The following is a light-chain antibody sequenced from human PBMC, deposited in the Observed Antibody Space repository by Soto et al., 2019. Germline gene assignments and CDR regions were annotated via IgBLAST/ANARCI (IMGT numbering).Light chain of an antibody. CDR1: QSISSW. CDR2: KAS. Sequence: DIQMTQSPSTLSASVGDRVTITCRASQSISSWSAWYQQKPGKAPKLLIYKASSLESGVSSRFSGSGSGAEFTLTISSLQLDDFATYYCQQYNSYSWTFGQGTKVEIK. J-gene: IGKJ1*01. V-gene: IGKV1-5*03. CDR3: QQYNSYSWT.